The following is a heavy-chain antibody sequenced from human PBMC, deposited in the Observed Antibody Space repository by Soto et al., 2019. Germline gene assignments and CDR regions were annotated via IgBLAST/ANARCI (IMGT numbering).Heavy chain of an antibody. CDR1: GGSISSGGYY. D-gene: IGHD2-2*01. J-gene: IGHJ3*01. CDR3: ARGLNYAKQDAFDV. CDR2: IFYGGPA. Sequence: QVQLQESGPGLVKPSQTLSVTCTVSGGSISSGGYYWSWMRQHPGKGLEWIGYIFYGGPAYYNASLESRVTISVDTSKSQFSLKLSSVTAADTAVYYCARGLNYAKQDAFDVWGQGTMVTVSS. V-gene: IGHV4-31*03.